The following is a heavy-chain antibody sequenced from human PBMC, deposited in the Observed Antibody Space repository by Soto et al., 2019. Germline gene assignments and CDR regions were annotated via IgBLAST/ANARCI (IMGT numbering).Heavy chain of an antibody. V-gene: IGHV3-23*01. J-gene: IGHJ4*02. D-gene: IGHD5-12*01. CDR2: LSASGANT. CDR1: GFTFSNYG. Sequence: EVQLLESGGGLVQPGGSLSLSCATSGFTFSNYGMGWVRQAPGKGLEWVSALSASGANTYYADSGRGRFTISRDNSKSTLYLQMNSLRAEDTAVYYCAKEGGSMQPFDYWGQGTLVTVSS. CDR3: AKEGGSMQPFDY.